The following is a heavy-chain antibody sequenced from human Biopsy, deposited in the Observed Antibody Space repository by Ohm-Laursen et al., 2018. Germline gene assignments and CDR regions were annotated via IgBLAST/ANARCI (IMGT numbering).Heavy chain of an antibody. D-gene: IGHD2-21*02. CDR2: VNPKKGDT. Sequence: ASVKDSCKTTGYTFTDDQIHWVREAPGQGLEWMGLVNPKKGDTRYAQKFQGRVTMTSDVSVATAYMELTGLTSDDTAVYFCSREQHYYSAWGQGTLVTVSS. CDR1: GYTFTDDQ. CDR3: SREQHYYSA. V-gene: IGHV1-2*06. J-gene: IGHJ5*02.